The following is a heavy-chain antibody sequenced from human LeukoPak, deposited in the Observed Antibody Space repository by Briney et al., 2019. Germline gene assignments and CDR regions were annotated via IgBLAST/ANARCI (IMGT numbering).Heavy chain of an antibody. CDR2: ISSSGSTI. J-gene: IGHJ4*02. D-gene: IGHD3-16*02. V-gene: IGHV3-48*03. CDR1: GFTFSSYE. CDR3: ARDLGLRLGVLSQNGY. Sequence: GGSLRLSCAASGFTFSSYEMNWVRQAPGKGLEWVSYISSSGSTIYYADSVKGRFTISRDNAKNSLYLQMNSLRAEDTAVYYCARDLGLRLGVLSQNGYWGQGTLVTVSS.